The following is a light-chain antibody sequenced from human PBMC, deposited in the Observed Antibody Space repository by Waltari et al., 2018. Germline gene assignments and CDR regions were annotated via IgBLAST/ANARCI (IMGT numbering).Light chain of an antibody. CDR2: KAS. CDR3: LQYDAFTWA. Sequence: DIQLTQSPSTLSAYVGDRVPLTCRATQNIRTSLAWYQQKPGKAPSLLIYKASSLQGDVPSRFSGSGSGTVFTLTISSLQPDDFATYHCLQYDAFTWAFGQGTRVEIK. CDR1: QNIRTS. V-gene: IGKV1-5*03. J-gene: IGKJ1*01.